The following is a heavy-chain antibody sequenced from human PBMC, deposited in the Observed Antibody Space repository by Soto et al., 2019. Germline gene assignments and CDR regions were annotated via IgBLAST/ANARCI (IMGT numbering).Heavy chain of an antibody. CDR1: GSVITACY. CDR3: ARDEYYDSNNWFDH. J-gene: IGHJ5*02. Sequence: SESLSLTGTDGGSVITACYWIWIQQPVGEGLQWIGRVYSTGSTNYNPSLRSRVTMSVDTSQNQFFLRLSSVTAADTAVYYCARDEYYDSNNWFDHWGQVILVTVSS. D-gene: IGHD3-22*01. CDR2: VYSTGST. V-gene: IGHV4-4*07.